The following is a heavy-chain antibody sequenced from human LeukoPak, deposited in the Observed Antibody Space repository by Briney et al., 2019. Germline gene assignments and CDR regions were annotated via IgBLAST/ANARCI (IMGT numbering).Heavy chain of an antibody. J-gene: IGHJ6*03. CDR2: ISYDGSNK. CDR3: ARRFYGGNPGLYMDV. D-gene: IGHD4-23*01. V-gene: IGHV3-30-3*01. CDR1: GFTFSSYA. Sequence: GGSLRLSCAASGFTFSSYAMHWVRQAPGKGLEWVAVISYDGSNKYYAGSVKGRFTISRDNSKNTLYLQMNSLRAEDTAVYYCARRFYGGNPGLYMDVWGKGTTVTVSS.